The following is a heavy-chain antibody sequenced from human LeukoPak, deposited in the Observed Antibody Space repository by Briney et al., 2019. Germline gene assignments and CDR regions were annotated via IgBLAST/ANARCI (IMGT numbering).Heavy chain of an antibody. J-gene: IGHJ6*03. Sequence: PGGSLRLSCAASGFTFSSYSMNWVRQAPGKGLEWVSSLSSSSSYIYYADSVKGRFTISRDKSKNTLSLQMNSLRVEDTAVYYCAKVMPPGRILFYSYYMDVWGRGTTVTVSS. D-gene: IGHD2-15*01. CDR1: GFTFSSYS. CDR3: AKVMPPGRILFYSYYMDV. V-gene: IGHV3-21*01. CDR2: LSSSSSYI.